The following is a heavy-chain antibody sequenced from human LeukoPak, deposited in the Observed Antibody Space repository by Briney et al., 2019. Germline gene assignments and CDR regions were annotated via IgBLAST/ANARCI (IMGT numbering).Heavy chain of an antibody. Sequence: GESLKISCKGSGYSFTSYWIGWVRQMPGKGLEWMGIIYSGDSDTRYSPSFQGQVTISADKSISTAYLQWSSLKASDTAMYYCARPRRDCSSTSCSRYYYYYMDVWGKGTTVTVSS. CDR2: IYSGDSDT. V-gene: IGHV5-51*01. D-gene: IGHD2-2*01. CDR1: GYSFTSYW. CDR3: ARPRRDCSSTSCSRYYYYYMDV. J-gene: IGHJ6*03.